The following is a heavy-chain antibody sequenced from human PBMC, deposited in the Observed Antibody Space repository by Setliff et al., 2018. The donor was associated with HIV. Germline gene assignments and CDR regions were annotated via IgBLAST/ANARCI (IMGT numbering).Heavy chain of an antibody. CDR2: ISHSGSP. CDR1: DGSFSGYY. Sequence: SETLSLTCAVNDGSFSGYYWTWIRQPPGKGLEWIGEISHSGSPNYNPARKSRVTMSRDTSKNQLSLSQSSVTAADTAVYYCARVRFVDRIGYFARPYYFLDSWGQGTLVTVSS. J-gene: IGHJ4*02. D-gene: IGHD3-22*01. CDR3: ARVRFVDRIGYFARPYYFLDS. V-gene: IGHV4-34*01.